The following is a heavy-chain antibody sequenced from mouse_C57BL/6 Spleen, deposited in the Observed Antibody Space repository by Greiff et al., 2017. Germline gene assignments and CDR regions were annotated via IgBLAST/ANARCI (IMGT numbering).Heavy chain of an antibody. J-gene: IGHJ3*01. CDR2: ISSGGDYI. CDR1: GFTFSSYA. D-gene: IGHD2-4*01. V-gene: IGHV5-9-1*02. Sequence: DVMLVESGEGLVKPGGSLKLSCAASGFTFSSYAMSWVRQTPEKRLEWVAYISSGGDYIYYADTVKGRFTISRDNSRNTLFLQMSSLKSEDTAMYYCTRGDYDGTAGWFAYWGQGTLVTVSA. CDR3: TRGDYDGTAGWFAY.